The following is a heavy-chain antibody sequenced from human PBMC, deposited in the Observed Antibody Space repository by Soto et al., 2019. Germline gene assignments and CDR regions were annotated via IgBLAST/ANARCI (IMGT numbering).Heavy chain of an antibody. J-gene: IGHJ4*02. CDR3: ANLVGATTEDY. D-gene: IGHD1-26*01. CDR1: GFTFSSYG. CDR2: IWYDGSNK. Sequence: QVQLVESGGGVVQPGRSVRLSCAASGFTFSSYGMHWVRQAPGKGLEWVAVIWYDGSNKYYADYVKGRFTISRDNSKNTLYLQMNSLRAEDTAVYYCANLVGATTEDYWGQGTLGTVSS. V-gene: IGHV3-33*06.